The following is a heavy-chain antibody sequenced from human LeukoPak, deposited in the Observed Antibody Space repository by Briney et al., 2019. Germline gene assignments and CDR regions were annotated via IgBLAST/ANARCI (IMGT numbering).Heavy chain of an antibody. D-gene: IGHD5-18*01. J-gene: IGHJ4*02. CDR1: GFTFSSYE. V-gene: IGHV3-48*03. CDR2: ISSSAGTT. Sequence: GGSLRLSCAASGFTFSSYEMNWVRQAPGKGLEWFSYISSSAGTTYYADSVKGRFTISRDNAKNSLYLQMNSLRAEDTAVYFCARQQQQLWYDWGQGTLVTVSS. CDR3: ARQQQQLWYD.